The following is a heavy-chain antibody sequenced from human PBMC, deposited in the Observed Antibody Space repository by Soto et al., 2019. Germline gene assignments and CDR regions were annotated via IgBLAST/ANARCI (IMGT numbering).Heavy chain of an antibody. J-gene: IGHJ4*02. Sequence: GGSLRLSCAASGFTFSSYWMSWVRQAPGKGLEWVANIKQDGSEKYYVDSVKGRFTISRDNAKNSLYLQMNSLRAEDTAVYYCASALRDSYGNYYFDYWGQGTLVTVSS. CDR2: IKQDGSEK. D-gene: IGHD5-18*01. CDR3: ASALRDSYGNYYFDY. CDR1: GFTFSSYW. V-gene: IGHV3-7*05.